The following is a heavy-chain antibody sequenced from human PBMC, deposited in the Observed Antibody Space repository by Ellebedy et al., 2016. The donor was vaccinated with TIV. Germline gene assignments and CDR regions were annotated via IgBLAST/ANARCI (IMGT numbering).Heavy chain of an antibody. D-gene: IGHD3-10*01. CDR1: GFTFSSYA. Sequence: GESLKISCAASGFTFSSYAMSWVRQAPGKGLEWVSAISGSGGSTYYADSVKGRFTISRDNSKNTLYLQMNSLRAEDTAVYYCAKDTITMVRGVIIPRIFFDYWGQGTLVTVSS. J-gene: IGHJ4*02. V-gene: IGHV3-23*01. CDR2: ISGSGGST. CDR3: AKDTITMVRGVIIPRIFFDY.